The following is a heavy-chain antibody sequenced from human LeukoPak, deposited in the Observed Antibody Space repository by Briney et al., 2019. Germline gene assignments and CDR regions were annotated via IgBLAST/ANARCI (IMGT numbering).Heavy chain of an antibody. V-gene: IGHV4-31*03. CDR2: IYYSGST. J-gene: IGHJ4*02. CDR1: GGSISSGGYY. D-gene: IGHD2-8*02. Sequence: PSETLSLTCTVSGGSISSGGYYWSWIRQHPGKGLEWIGYIYYSGSTYYNPSLKSRVTISVDTSKNQFSLKLSSVTAADTAVYYCARRNVLGKNFDYWGQGTLVTVSS. CDR3: ARRNVLGKNFDY.